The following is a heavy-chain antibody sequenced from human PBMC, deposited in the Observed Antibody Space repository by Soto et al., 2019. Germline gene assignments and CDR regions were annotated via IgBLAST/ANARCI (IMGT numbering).Heavy chain of an antibody. J-gene: IGHJ6*02. V-gene: IGHV4-61*01. CDR3: ARGIEGWYQGRYYYGMDV. CDR1: GGSVSSGSYY. CDR2: IYYSGST. D-gene: IGHD6-19*01. Sequence: QVQLQESGPGLVKPSETLSLTCTVSGGSVSSGSYYWSWIRQLPGKGLEWIGYIYYSGSTNYNPSLKSRVTISVDTSKNQFSLKLSSVTAADTVVYYCARGIEGWYQGRYYYGMDVWGQGTTVTVSS.